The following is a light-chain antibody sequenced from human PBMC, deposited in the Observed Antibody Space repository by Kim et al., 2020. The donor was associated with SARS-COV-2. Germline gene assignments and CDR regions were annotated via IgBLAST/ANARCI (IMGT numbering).Light chain of an antibody. J-gene: IGKJ1*01. CDR1: QTVTSNY. CDR2: GAS. CDR3: QQYGSSPAT. Sequence: SPGARATLSCRASQTVTSNYLAWYQQKPGQAPRLLIYGASSRATGIPDRFSGSGSGTDFTLTISRLEPEDFAVYYCQQYGSSPATFGQGTKVDIK. V-gene: IGKV3-20*01.